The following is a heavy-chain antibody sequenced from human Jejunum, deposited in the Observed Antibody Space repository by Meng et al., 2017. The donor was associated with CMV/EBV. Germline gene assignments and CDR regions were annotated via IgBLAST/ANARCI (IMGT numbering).Heavy chain of an antibody. V-gene: IGHV1-18*01. CDR3: ARDPSNTSGRYAYFDY. J-gene: IGHJ4*02. D-gene: IGHD6-19*01. CDR2: ISCYNGDT. CDR1: GYTFTNHG. Sequence: QLQLREVGAEVKKPGASVRVCCKASGYTFTNHGSSWIRQDPGQRLEWMGWISCYNGDTNYAQTFQGRVTMTTDTSTSTAYMDLRSLRSDDTAVYYCARDPSNTSGRYAYFDYWGQGTLVTVSS.